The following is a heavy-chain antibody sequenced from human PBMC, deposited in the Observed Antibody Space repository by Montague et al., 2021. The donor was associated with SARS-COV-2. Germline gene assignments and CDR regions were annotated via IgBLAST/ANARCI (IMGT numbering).Heavy chain of an antibody. CDR2: ISTSSSTI. CDR3: ARDLGLVPAMVYYYYYGMDV. D-gene: IGHD5-18*01. J-gene: IGHJ6*02. CDR1: GFTFSSYS. Sequence: SLRLSGAASGFTFSSYSMNWVRQAPGKGLEWVSYISTSSSTIYYADSVKGRFTISRDNAKNSLYLQMNSLRDEDTAVYYCARDLGLVPAMVYYYYYGMDVWGQGTTVTVSS. V-gene: IGHV3-48*02.